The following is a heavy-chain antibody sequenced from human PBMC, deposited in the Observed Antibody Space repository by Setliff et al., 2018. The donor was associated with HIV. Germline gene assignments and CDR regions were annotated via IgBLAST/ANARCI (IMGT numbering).Heavy chain of an antibody. V-gene: IGHV1-46*01. CDR3: ARGSRITVVSVLIYSRFDY. CDR1: GDTFPKYY. D-gene: IGHD3-3*01. J-gene: IGHJ4*02. Sequence: GPSGKVSCKAPGDTFPKYYLHWVRQAPGQGLEWMGIINPNGGRTTYAQKFQGRVTMTRATSTSTVYMELSSLTSEDTAVYFCARGSRITVVSVLIYSRFDYWGQGTLGTVS. CDR2: INPNGGRT.